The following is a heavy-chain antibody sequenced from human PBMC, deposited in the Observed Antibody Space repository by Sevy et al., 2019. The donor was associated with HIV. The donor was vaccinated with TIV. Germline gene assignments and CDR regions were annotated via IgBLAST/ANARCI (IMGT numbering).Heavy chain of an antibody. D-gene: IGHD3-22*01. V-gene: IGHV5-51*01. CDR2: IFPGDSET. J-gene: IGHJ4*02. Sequence: GESLKISCKGYGYSFTSHWIGWVRQMPGKGLDWMGIIFPGDSETRYSPSFQGEVTISADKSISTAFLQWSSLKASDTAIYYCARSRSGYFDSSGYYINWGQGTLVTVSS. CDR3: ARSRSGYFDSSGYYIN. CDR1: GYSFTSHW.